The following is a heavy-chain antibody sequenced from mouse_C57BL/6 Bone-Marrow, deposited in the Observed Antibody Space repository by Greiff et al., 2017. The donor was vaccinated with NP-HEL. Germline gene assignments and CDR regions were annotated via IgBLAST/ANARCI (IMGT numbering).Heavy chain of an antibody. D-gene: IGHD1-1*01. CDR1: GFTFSSYA. CDR2: ISSGGDYI. Sequence: EVKLMESGEGLVKPGGSLKLSCAASGFTFSSYAMSWVRQTPEKRLEWVAYISSGGDYIYYADTVKGRFTISRDNARNTLYLQMSSLKSEDTAMYYCTRDRGYYGSSHYFDYWGQGTTLTVSS. V-gene: IGHV5-9-1*02. J-gene: IGHJ2*01. CDR3: TRDRGYYGSSHYFDY.